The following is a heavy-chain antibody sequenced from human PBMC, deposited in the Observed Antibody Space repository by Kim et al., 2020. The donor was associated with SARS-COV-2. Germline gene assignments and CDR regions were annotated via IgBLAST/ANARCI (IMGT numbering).Heavy chain of an antibody. D-gene: IGHD3-22*01. J-gene: IGHJ5*02. CDR3: ARDRASTNWFDP. Sequence: YSPPSQGQHTISADKSISTAYLQWSSLKASDTAMYYCARDRASTNWFDPWGQGTLVTVSS. V-gene: IGHV5-10-1*01.